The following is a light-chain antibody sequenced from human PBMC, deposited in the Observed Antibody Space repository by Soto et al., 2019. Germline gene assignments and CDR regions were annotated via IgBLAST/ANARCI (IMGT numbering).Light chain of an antibody. CDR2: KGS. J-gene: IGKJ2*01. CDR1: QSISNW. V-gene: IGKV1-5*03. Sequence: DIQMTQSPSTLSAAIGDRVTITCRASQSISNWLAWYQQKPGKAPKVLIFKGSTLESGVPSRFSGSGYGTEFTLIISGLQPEDFATYYCQQYYYYPYTFGQGTKLEIK. CDR3: QQYYYYPYT.